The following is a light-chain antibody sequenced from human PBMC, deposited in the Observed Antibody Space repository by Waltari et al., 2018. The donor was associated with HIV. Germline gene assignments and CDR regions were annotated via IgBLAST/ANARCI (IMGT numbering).Light chain of an antibody. J-gene: IGLJ2*01. Sequence: QSVLTQPPSASGTPGPRVTITCSGSSSNIGRNFVYLYQHAPGPAPKLLIYMNNQRPSGVPDRFSGSKSGTSASLAISGLRAEDEADYYCAAWDDSLSVGVFGGGTKLTVL. CDR1: SSNIGRNF. CDR3: AAWDDSLSVGV. V-gene: IGLV1-47*01. CDR2: MNN.